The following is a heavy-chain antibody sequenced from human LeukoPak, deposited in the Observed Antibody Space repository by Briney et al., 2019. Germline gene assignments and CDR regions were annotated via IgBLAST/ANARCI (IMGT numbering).Heavy chain of an antibody. J-gene: IGHJ4*02. D-gene: IGHD6-13*01. V-gene: IGHV4-59*01. CDR3: ARYLSAAGNPDVFDY. CDR1: GGSISGYY. CDR2: IYYSGNT. Sequence: KPSETLSLTCTVPGGSISGYYWTWIRQPPGKGLEWIGYIYYSGNTNYNPSLKSRVTISVDTSKNRFSLKLSSVTAADTAVYYCARYLSAAGNPDVFDYWGQGTLVTVPS.